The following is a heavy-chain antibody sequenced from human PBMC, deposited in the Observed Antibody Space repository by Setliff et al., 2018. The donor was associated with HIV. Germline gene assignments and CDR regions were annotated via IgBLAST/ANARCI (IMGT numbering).Heavy chain of an antibody. CDR2: ITHSGST. Sequence: SETLSLTCAVYGGSFSGYYWTWIRQPPGKGLEWIGEITHSGSTNYNPSLETRVTISVDTSKNQFSLKLSSVAAADTAVYYCAREQGRSYYDSSGFDYWGQGIPVTVSS. J-gene: IGHJ4*02. CDR1: GGSFSGYY. V-gene: IGHV4-34*01. CDR3: AREQGRSYYDSSGFDY. D-gene: IGHD3-22*01.